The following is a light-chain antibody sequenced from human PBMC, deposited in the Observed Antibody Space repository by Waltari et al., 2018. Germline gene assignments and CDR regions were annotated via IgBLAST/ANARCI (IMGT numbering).Light chain of an antibody. CDR1: NIGSKN. CDR2: DDS. Sequence: SYVLAQPASVSVAPGKTARITCEGPNIGSKNVHWYQLRPGQAPVLVVHDDSDRPSGIPERFSGSNSGNTVTLIISGVEAGDEADYFCQVWDGSSDHYVFGTGTAVTV. CDR3: QVWDGSSDHYV. V-gene: IGLV3-21*03. J-gene: IGLJ1*01.